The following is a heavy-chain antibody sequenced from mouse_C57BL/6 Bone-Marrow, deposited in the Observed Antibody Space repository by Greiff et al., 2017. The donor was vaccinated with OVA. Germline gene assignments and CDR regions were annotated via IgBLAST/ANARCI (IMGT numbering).Heavy chain of an antibody. J-gene: IGHJ1*03. CDR1: GFNIKNTY. V-gene: IGHV14-3*01. Sequence: EVKLQESVAELVRPGASVKLSCTASGFNIKNTYMHWVKQRPEQGLEWIGRIDPANGNTKYAPKFQGKATITADTSSNTAYLQLSSLTSEDTAIYYCARWSYYGSSYGWYFDVWGTGTTVTVSS. D-gene: IGHD1-1*01. CDR3: ARWSYYGSSYGWYFDV. CDR2: IDPANGNT.